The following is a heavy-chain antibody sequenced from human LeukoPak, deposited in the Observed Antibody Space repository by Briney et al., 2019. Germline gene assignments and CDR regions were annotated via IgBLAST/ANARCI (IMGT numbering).Heavy chain of an antibody. J-gene: IGHJ4*02. D-gene: IGHD6-19*01. CDR2: ISSSSSYI. CDR1: GFKFSSYS. CDR3: ARDSEGSGWYPYYFDY. Sequence: GGSLRLSCAASGFKFSSYSMNWVRQAPGKGLEWVSSISSSSSYIYYADSVKGRFTISRDNAKNSLYLQMNSLRAEDTAVYYCARDSEGSGWYPYYFDYWGQGTLVTVSS. V-gene: IGHV3-21*01.